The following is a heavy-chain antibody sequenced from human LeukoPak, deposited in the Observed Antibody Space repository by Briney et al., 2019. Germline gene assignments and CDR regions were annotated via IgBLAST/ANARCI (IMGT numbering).Heavy chain of an antibody. Sequence: GRSLRLSCAASGFTFSSYAMHWARQAPGKGLEWVAVISYDGSNKYYADSVKGRFTISRDNSKNTLYLQMNSLRAEDTAVYYCARESSFRYCSGGSCYSGSWFDPWGQGTLVTVSS. CDR2: ISYDGSNK. D-gene: IGHD2-15*01. CDR1: GFTFSSYA. V-gene: IGHV3-30-3*01. J-gene: IGHJ5*02. CDR3: ARESSFRYCSGGSCYSGSWFDP.